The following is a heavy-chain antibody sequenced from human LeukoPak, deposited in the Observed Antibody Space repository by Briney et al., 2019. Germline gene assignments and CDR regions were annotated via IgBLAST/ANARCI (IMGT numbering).Heavy chain of an antibody. D-gene: IGHD2-15*01. J-gene: IGHJ5*02. Sequence: PSETLSLTCTVSGGSISSSSYYWGWIRQPPGKGLEWIGSIYYSGSTYYNPSLKSRVTISVDTSKNQFSLKLSSVTAADTAVYYCARDLVVVVAATGGSYNWFDPWGQGTLVTVSS. CDR3: ARDLVVVVAATGGSYNWFDP. V-gene: IGHV4-39*07. CDR2: IYYSGST. CDR1: GGSISSSSYY.